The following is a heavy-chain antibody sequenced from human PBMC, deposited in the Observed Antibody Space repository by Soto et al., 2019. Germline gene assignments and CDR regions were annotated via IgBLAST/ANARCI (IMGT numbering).Heavy chain of an antibody. V-gene: IGHV4-59*08. CDR1: GGTISSYY. D-gene: IGHD3-10*01. Sequence: PSETLSLPCTVSGGTISSYYWSWIRQPPGKGQERIGYIYYRGSTNNNPSLKSRVTISVDTSKNKFSQKMSSVTAADAAVYYCARRYGLGSFDYWGQGTLVTVSS. CDR2: IYYRGST. J-gene: IGHJ4*02. CDR3: ARRYGLGSFDY.